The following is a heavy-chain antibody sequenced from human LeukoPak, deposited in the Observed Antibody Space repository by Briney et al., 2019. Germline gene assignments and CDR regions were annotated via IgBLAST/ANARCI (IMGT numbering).Heavy chain of an antibody. D-gene: IGHD6-19*01. J-gene: IGHJ4*02. CDR3: ARDCAVAVWTFDY. Sequence: GGSLKLSCAASGFAFSTYAMSWVRQAPGKGLEWVSAISVSAGSTYYADSVKGRFTISRDNSKNTLYLQMNSLRAEDTAVYYCARDCAVAVWTFDYWGQGTLVTVSS. CDR1: GFAFSTYA. V-gene: IGHV3-23*01. CDR2: ISVSAGST.